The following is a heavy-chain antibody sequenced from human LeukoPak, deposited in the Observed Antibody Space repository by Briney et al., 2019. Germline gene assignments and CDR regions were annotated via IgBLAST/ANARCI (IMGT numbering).Heavy chain of an antibody. J-gene: IGHJ5*02. V-gene: IGHV4-34*01. CDR2: INHSGST. D-gene: IGHD1-7*01. CDR1: GGSFSGYY. Sequence: PSETLSLTCAVYGGSFSGYYWSWIRQPPGKGLEWIGEINHSGSTNYNPSLKSRVTISVDTSKNQFSLTLNSVTATDTAVYYCAIQAHDGTDNWLDPWGPGALVTVSS. CDR3: AIQAHDGTDNWLDP.